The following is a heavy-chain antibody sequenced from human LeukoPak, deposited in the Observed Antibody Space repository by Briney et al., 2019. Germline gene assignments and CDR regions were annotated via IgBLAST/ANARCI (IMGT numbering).Heavy chain of an antibody. CDR1: GGSISSYY. V-gene: IGHV4-4*09. CDR3: ARPMAAAGTAWFDP. CDR2: IYTSGST. Sequence: SETLSLTCTVSGGSISSYYWSWIRQPPGKGLEWIGYIYTSGSTNYNPSLKGRVTISVDTSKNQFSLKLSSVTAADTAVYYCARPMAAAGTAWFDPWGQGTLVTVSS. D-gene: IGHD6-13*01. J-gene: IGHJ5*02.